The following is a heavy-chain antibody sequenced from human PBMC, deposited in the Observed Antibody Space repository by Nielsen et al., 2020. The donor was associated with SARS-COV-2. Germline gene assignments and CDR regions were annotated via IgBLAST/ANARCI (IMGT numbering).Heavy chain of an antibody. V-gene: IGHV3-30*03. CDR3: ARETLDHTSSFVDH. D-gene: IGHD3-10*01. Sequence: GESLKISCAASGFSFNNYGMHWVRQAPGKGLEWVAYISYEGSKQYYADSVKGRFTISRDFSKSTLYLQMSSLNPEDTAVYFCARETLDHTSSFVDHWGQGTLVTVSS. CDR1: GFSFNNYG. J-gene: IGHJ5*02. CDR2: ISYEGSKQ.